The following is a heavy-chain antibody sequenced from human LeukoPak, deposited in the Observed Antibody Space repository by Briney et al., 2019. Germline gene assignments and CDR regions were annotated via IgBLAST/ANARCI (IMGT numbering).Heavy chain of an antibody. CDR2: IYYSGST. V-gene: IGHV4-59*01. Sequence: PSETLSLTCTVSGGSISSYYWSWIRQPPGKGLEWIGYIYYSGSTNHNPSLKSRVTISVDTSKNQFSLKLSSVTAADTAVYYCAREQRDSWSGLDAFDIWGQGTMVTVSS. J-gene: IGHJ3*02. CDR3: AREQRDSWSGLDAFDI. CDR1: GGSISSYY. D-gene: IGHD3-3*01.